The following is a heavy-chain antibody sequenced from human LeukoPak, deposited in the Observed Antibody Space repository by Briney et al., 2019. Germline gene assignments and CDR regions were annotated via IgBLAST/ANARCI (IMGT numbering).Heavy chain of an antibody. V-gene: IGHV4-39*07. J-gene: IGHJ6*03. CDR1: GGSISGNNYY. Sequence: SETLSFTCIVSGGSISGNNYYWGWIRQPPGKGLEFIGSIYYSGNTYYNPSLKSRVTISVDTSKNQFSLKLSSVTAADTAVYYCARDGRGLGFYYYYMDVWGKGTTVTVSS. CDR3: ARDGRGLGFYYYYMDV. CDR2: IYYSGNT.